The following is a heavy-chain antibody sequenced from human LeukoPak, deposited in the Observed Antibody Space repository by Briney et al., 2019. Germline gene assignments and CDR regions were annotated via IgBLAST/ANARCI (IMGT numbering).Heavy chain of an antibody. J-gene: IGHJ3*02. CDR3: ASFDSGYDLPDAFDI. CDR1: GFTVSSNY. Sequence: GGSLRLSCAASGFTVSSNYMSWVRQAPGKGLEWVSVIYSGGSTYYADSVKGRFTISRDNSKNTLYLQMNSLRAEDTAVYYCASFDSGYDLPDAFDIWGQGTMVTVSS. CDR2: IYSGGST. V-gene: IGHV3-66*01. D-gene: IGHD5-12*01.